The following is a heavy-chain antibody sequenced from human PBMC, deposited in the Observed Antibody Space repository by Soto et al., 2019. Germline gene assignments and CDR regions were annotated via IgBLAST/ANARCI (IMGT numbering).Heavy chain of an antibody. J-gene: IGHJ4*02. V-gene: IGHV1-18*01. CDR1: GYTFTSYG. Sequence: QVQLVQSGAEVKKPGASVKVSCKASGYTFTSYGISWARQAPGQGLEWVGWISAYNGNKNYAQSLRGRVTMTTDTSTSTAYMELRSLRSDDTAVYYCARVYVTTVTTGGDYWGQGTLVTVSS. CDR2: ISAYNGNK. CDR3: ARVYVTTVTTGGDY. D-gene: IGHD4-17*01.